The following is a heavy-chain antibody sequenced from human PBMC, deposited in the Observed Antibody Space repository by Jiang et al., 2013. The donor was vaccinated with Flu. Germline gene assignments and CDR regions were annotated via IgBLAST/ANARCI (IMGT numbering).Heavy chain of an antibody. D-gene: IGHD2-21*02. CDR3: ARGSVVVTAIDGWFDP. V-gene: IGHV4-30-4*08. CDR1: SGNYF. J-gene: IGHJ5*02. Sequence: SGNYFWSWIRQTPGRAWSGLDTSMTMEGLVTVRPSTSRVTISIDTARNHFSLKLTSVTAADTAVYYCARGSVVVTAIDGWFDPWGQGTLVTVSS. CDR2: SMTMEGL.